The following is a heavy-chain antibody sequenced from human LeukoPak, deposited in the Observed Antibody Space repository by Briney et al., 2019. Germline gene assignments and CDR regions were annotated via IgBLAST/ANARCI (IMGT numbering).Heavy chain of an antibody. CDR1: GVSISRFS. Sequence: SQTLSLTCAVSGVSISRFSWSWIRQPAGKGLEWIGRIYTSGSTDYNPSLRSRVTMSVDTSKNQFSLKLCSVTAADTAVYYCARESKSYDGSGFYHDSWGQGTLVTVSS. V-gene: IGHV4-4*07. CDR3: ARESKSYDGSGFYHDS. D-gene: IGHD3-22*01. J-gene: IGHJ4*02. CDR2: IYTSGST.